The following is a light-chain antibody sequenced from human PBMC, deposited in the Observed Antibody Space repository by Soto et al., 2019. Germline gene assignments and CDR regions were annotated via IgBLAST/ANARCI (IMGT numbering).Light chain of an antibody. Sequence: QSALTQPRSVSGSPGQSVTISCTGTSSDVGGYNYVSWYQQHPGKAPKLMIYDVSKRPSGVPDRFSGSKSGNTASLTISGLQAGDEADYYCSSYEGSNNYVFGTGTKVTVL. CDR2: DVS. CDR1: SSDVGGYNY. J-gene: IGLJ1*01. CDR3: SSYEGSNNYV. V-gene: IGLV2-11*01.